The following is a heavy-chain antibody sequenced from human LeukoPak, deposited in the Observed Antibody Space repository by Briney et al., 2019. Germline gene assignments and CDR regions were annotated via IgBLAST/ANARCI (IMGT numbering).Heavy chain of an antibody. V-gene: IGHV1-46*01. D-gene: IGHD6-25*01. CDR2: INPTAGST. J-gene: IGHJ4*02. CDR3: ARQRVAADY. Sequence: ASVTVAYTTSGYTFTSYYILWMRQAPGQGLEWMGIINPTAGSTTYAQKFQGRVIMTRDTSTSTVYMELSSLTSDDTAVYYCARQRVAADYWEEGPLVTVSS. CDR1: GYTFTSYY.